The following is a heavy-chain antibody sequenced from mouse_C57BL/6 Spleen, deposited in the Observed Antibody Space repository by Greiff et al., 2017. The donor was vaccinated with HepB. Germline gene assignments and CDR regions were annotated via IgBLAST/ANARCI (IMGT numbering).Heavy chain of an antibody. Sequence: EVQLQQSGPELVKPGASVKISCKASGYSFTGYYMHWVKQSSEKSLEWIGEINPSTGGTSYNQKFKGKATLTVDKSSSTAYMQLKSLPSEDSAVYYCARNYYGSSPYYAMGCWGQRTSVTVSS. V-gene: IGHV1-43*01. CDR3: ARNYYGSSPYYAMGC. J-gene: IGHJ4*01. CDR1: GYSFTGYY. CDR2: INPSTGGT. D-gene: IGHD1-1*01.